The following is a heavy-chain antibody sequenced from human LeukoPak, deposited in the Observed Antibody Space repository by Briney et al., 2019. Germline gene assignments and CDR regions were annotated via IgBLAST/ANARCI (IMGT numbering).Heavy chain of an antibody. V-gene: IGHV1-18*01. CDR2: ISAYNGNT. CDR3: ARAGGYSGYGCDPSFDP. CDR1: GYTFTSYG. Sequence: ASVKVSCKASGYTFTSYGISWVRQAPGQGLEWMGWISAYNGNTNYAQKLQGRVTMTTDTSTSTAYMELRSLRSDDTAVYYCARAGGYSGYGCDPSFDPWGQGTLVTVSS. J-gene: IGHJ5*02. D-gene: IGHD5-12*01.